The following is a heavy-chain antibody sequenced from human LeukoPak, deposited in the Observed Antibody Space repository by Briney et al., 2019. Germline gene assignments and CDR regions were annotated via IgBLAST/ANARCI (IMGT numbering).Heavy chain of an antibody. CDR2: MNPNSGNT. V-gene: IGHV1-8*01. CDR3: ARGTSGWYQYYYYYMDV. CDR1: GYTFTSYD. J-gene: IGHJ6*03. Sequence: ASVKVSCKASGYTFTSYDINWVRQAPGQGLEWMGWMNPNSGNTGYAQKFQGRDTMTRNTSISTAYMELSSLRSEDTAVYYCARGTSGWYQYYYYYMDVWGKGTTVTVSS. D-gene: IGHD6-19*01.